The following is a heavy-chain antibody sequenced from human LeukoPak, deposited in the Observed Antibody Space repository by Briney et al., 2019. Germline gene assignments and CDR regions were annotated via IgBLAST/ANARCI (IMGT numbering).Heavy chain of an antibody. D-gene: IGHD3-9*01. CDR2: IKQDGSEK. V-gene: IGHV3-7*03. J-gene: IGHJ4*02. CDR1: GFTFNNYW. CDR3: AGGTGFIIKD. Sequence: GGSLRLSCAASGFTFNNYWMSWVRQAPGKGLEWVANIKQDGSEKNYVDSVKGRFTISRDNAKNSLYLQMNNLRVEDTAMYYCAGGTGFIIKDWGQGTLVTVSS.